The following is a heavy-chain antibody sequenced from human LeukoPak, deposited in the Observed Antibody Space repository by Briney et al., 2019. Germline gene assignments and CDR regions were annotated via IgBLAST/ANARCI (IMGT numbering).Heavy chain of an antibody. CDR3: ATANWSNDY. CDR1: GFTFTTYY. J-gene: IGHJ4*02. Sequence: PGGSMRLSCAASGFTFTTYYMTWVRKAAGKGLEWLANISQDGRTKYYADSVEGRFAIARDNAINSVFLQRNSVRAEDTAVYDCATANWSNDYWGQGTLVTVSS. CDR2: ISQDGRTK. V-gene: IGHV3-7*01. D-gene: IGHD1-1*01.